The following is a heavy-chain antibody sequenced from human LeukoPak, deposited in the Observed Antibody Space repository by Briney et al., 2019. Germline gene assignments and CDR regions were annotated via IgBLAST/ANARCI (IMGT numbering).Heavy chain of an antibody. Sequence: SETLSLTCAVYGGSFSGYYWSYIRQPPGKGLEWIGEINHSGSTNYNPSLKSRVTISVDTSKNQFSLKLSSVTAADTAVYYCATRYGYCSSTSCPDYWGQGTLVTVSS. J-gene: IGHJ4*02. D-gene: IGHD2-2*01. CDR3: ATRYGYCSSTSCPDY. CDR2: INHSGST. V-gene: IGHV4-34*01. CDR1: GGSFSGYY.